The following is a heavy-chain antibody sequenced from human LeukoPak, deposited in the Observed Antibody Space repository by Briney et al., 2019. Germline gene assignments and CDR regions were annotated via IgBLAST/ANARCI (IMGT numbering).Heavy chain of an antibody. CDR3: ARDGTMVRGVIIGVSAFDI. J-gene: IGHJ3*02. CDR1: GGSISSYY. V-gene: IGHV4-4*07. Sequence: PSETLSLTCTVSGGSISSYYWSWIRQPAGKGLEWSGRIYTSGSTNYNPSLKSRVTMSEDTSKNRFSLKLSSVTAADTAVYYCARDGTMVRGVIIGVSAFDIWGQGTMVTVSS. D-gene: IGHD3-10*01. CDR2: IYTSGST.